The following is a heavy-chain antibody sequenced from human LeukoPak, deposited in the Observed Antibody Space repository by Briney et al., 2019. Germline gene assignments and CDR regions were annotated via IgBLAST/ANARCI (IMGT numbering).Heavy chain of an antibody. J-gene: IGHJ5*02. D-gene: IGHD6-19*01. V-gene: IGHV4-34*01. Sequence: SETLSLTCAVYGGSFSGYYWSWIRQPPGKGLEWIGEINHSGSTNYNPSLKSRVTISVDTSKNQFSLKLSSVTAADTAVYYCARGPYSSGWYRAWFDPWGQGTPVTVSS. CDR1: GGSFSGYY. CDR2: INHSGST. CDR3: ARGPYSSGWYRAWFDP.